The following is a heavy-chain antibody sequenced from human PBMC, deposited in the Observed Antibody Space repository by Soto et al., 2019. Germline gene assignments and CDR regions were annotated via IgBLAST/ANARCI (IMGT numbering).Heavy chain of an antibody. J-gene: IGHJ4*02. Sequence: QVQLVQSGAEVKKPGASVKVSCKASGYTFTSYYMHWVRQAPGQGLEWMGIINPSGGSTSYAQKFQGRVTMTRDTSTSTVYMELSSLRSEDTGVYYCAREYEGRGTEDYWGQGTLVTVSS. V-gene: IGHV1-46*01. CDR1: GYTFTSYY. D-gene: IGHD3-3*01. CDR2: INPSGGST. CDR3: AREYEGRGTEDY.